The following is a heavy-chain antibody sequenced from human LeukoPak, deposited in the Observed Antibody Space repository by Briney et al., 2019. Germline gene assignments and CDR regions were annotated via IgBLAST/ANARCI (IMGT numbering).Heavy chain of an antibody. CDR1: GFTFSSYA. CDR2: ISYDGSNK. J-gene: IGHJ4*02. V-gene: IGHV3-30-3*02. D-gene: IGHD3-10*01. CDR3: AKSASGFGELFHDY. Sequence: GGSLRLSCAASGFTFSSYAMHWVRQAPGKGLEWMAVISYDGSNKYYADSVKGRFTISRDNSKNTLYLQMNSLRAEDTAVYYCAKSASGFGELFHDYWGQGTLVTVSS.